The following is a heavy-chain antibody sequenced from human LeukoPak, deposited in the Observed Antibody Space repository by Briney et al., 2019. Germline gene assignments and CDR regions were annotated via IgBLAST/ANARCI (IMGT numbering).Heavy chain of an antibody. D-gene: IGHD4-17*01. CDR3: ARHGDYVNWFDP. V-gene: IGHV4-59*01. CDR1: GGSISSYY. J-gene: IGHJ5*02. CDR2: IYYSGST. Sequence: SETLSLTCTVSGGSISSYYWSWIRQPPGKGLEWIGYIYYSGSTNYNPSLKSRVTISVDTSKNQFSLKLSSVTAADTAVYYCARHGDYVNWFDPWGQGTLVTVSS.